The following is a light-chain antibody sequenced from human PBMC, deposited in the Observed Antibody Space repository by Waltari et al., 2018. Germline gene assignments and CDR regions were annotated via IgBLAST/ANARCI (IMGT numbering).Light chain of an antibody. Sequence: ELVLTQSPGTLSLSPGEGATLPCRTSQPIRTTYLAWYQQKPGQAPTLLIYGASSRATGVPDRFTGSGSGTDFSLTISSLEPEDFATYYCQQYDSSPLTFGGGTKVEIK. CDR3: QQYDSSPLT. J-gene: IGKJ4*01. V-gene: IGKV3-20*01. CDR1: QPIRTTY. CDR2: GAS.